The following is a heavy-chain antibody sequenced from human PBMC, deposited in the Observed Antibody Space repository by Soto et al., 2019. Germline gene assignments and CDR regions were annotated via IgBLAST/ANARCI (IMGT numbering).Heavy chain of an antibody. D-gene: IGHD1-26*01. CDR2: IWHDGSND. V-gene: IGHV3-33*01. J-gene: IGHJ6*02. Sequence: QVQLVESGGGVIQPGRSLRLSCAASGFTFSSYGMHWVRQAPGKGLEWVAVIWHDGSNDNYADCVKGRFTISRDNYRNTLYLRMNSLGAEDTAVYYCARDKQLESGTYYYYYGLDVWGPGTKVTVSS. CDR3: ARDKQLESGTYYYYYGLDV. CDR1: GFTFSSYG.